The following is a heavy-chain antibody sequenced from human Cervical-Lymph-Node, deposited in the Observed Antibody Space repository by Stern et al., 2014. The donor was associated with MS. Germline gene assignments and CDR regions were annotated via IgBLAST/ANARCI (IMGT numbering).Heavy chain of an antibody. V-gene: IGHV4-31*03. D-gene: IGHD3-16*01. CDR3: ARATLGGLDWYFDL. Sequence: QVQLQESGPGLVKPSQTLSLTCTVSGESISSGGYYWSWIRQHPGKGLEWIGYLNYSGRTYYKTYLQSRVTISVDTSKNTFSLKLTSVTAADTAVYYCARATLGGLDWYFDLWGRGTLVTASS. J-gene: IGHJ2*01. CDR2: LNYSGRT. CDR1: GESISSGGYY.